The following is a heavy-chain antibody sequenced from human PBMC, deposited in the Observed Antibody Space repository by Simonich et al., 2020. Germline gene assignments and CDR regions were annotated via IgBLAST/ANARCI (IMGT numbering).Heavy chain of an antibody. V-gene: IGHV1-2*02. CDR3: AVYSPRLAARPYWYFDL. CDR1: GYTFTGYY. Sequence: QVQLVQSGAEVKKPGASVKVSCKASGYTFTGYYMHWVRQAPGQGLGGDGWYKPNSGGTNDAKKVQGKVPQTKETSIRTTHMGVGKLRTYDTAGYFWAVYSPRLAARPYWYFDLWGRGTLVTVSS. J-gene: IGHJ2*01. D-gene: IGHD6-6*01. CDR2: YKPNSGGT.